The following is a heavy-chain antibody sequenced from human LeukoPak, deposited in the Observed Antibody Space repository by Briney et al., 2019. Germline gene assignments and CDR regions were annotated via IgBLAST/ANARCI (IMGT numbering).Heavy chain of an antibody. CDR1: GFTFSSYA. D-gene: IGHD6-19*01. V-gene: IGHV3-23*01. CDR3: AKDGSSYSSGWYYFDY. J-gene: IGHJ4*02. CDR2: ISGSGGST. Sequence: GGSLRLSRAASGFTFSSYAMSWVRQAPGKGLEWVSAISGSGGSTYYAGSVKGRFTISRDNSKNTLYLQMNSLRAEDTAVYYCAKDGSSYSSGWYYFDYWGQGTLVTVSS.